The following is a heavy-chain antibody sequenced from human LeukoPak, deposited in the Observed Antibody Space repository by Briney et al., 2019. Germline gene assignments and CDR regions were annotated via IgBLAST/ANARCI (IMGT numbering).Heavy chain of an antibody. CDR3: ARAQISVVRGVMLGYYFDY. D-gene: IGHD3-10*01. V-gene: IGHV3-13*01. J-gene: IGHJ4*02. Sequence: GGSLRLSCAASGFTFSSYDMHWVRQATGKGLEWVSAIGTAGDTYYPGSVKGRFAISRENAKNSLYLQMNSLRAGDTAVYYCARAQISVVRGVMLGYYFDYWGQGTLVTVSS. CDR1: GFTFSSYD. CDR2: IGTAGDT.